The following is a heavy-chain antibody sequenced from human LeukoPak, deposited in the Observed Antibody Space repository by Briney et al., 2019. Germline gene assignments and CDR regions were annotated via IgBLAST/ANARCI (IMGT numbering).Heavy chain of an antibody. CDR2: INWNGGST. J-gene: IGHJ4*02. V-gene: IGHV3-20*04. D-gene: IGHD5/OR15-5a*01. CDR1: GITFDDYG. Sequence: PGGSLRLSCAVSGITFDDYGMSWVRQAPGKGLEWVSTINWNGGSTSYADSVKGRFTISRDNAKNSLFLQMNSLRAEDTALYFCAREVSQAYFDYWGQGTLVTVSS. CDR3: AREVSQAYFDY.